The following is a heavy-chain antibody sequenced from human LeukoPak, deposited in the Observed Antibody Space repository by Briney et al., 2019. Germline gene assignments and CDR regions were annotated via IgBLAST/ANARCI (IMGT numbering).Heavy chain of an antibody. CDR2: IYYSGST. Sequence: PSETLSLTCTVSGGSISSYYWSWIRQPPGKGLEWIGYIYYSGSTNYNPSLKSRVTISVDTSKNQFSLKLSSVTAADTAVYYCARDQATAPNLEYFQHWGQGTLVTVSS. CDR1: GGSISSYY. CDR3: ARDQATAPNLEYFQH. D-gene: IGHD5-24*01. V-gene: IGHV4-59*01. J-gene: IGHJ1*01.